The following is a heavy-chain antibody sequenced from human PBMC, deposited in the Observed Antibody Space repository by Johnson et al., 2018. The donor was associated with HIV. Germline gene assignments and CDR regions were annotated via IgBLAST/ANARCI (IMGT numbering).Heavy chain of an antibody. Sequence: MQLVESGGGLVQPGGSLRLSCAASGFTFSSYAMHWVRQAPGKGLEYVSAISSNGGSTYYANSVKGRFTISRDNSKNTLYLQMNSLRADDTAMYYCVKGILTNDAFDIWGQGTMVTVSP. D-gene: IGHD3-10*01. CDR2: ISSNGGST. J-gene: IGHJ3*02. CDR3: VKGILTNDAFDI. CDR1: GFTFSSYA. V-gene: IGHV3-64*01.